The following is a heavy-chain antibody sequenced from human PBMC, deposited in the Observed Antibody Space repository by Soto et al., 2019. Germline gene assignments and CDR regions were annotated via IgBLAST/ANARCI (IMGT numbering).Heavy chain of an antibody. J-gene: IGHJ5*02. CDR3: AKGQNAYYASPFDP. CDR1: GFTFSSYG. Sequence: GGALRLSCAASGFTFSSYGMHWIRQAPGKGLEWVAVISYDGSNKYYADSVKGRFTISRDNSKNTLYLQMNSLRAEDTAVYYCAKGQNAYYASPFDPWGQGTLVTVSS. CDR2: ISYDGSNK. V-gene: IGHV3-30*18. D-gene: IGHD2-21*01.